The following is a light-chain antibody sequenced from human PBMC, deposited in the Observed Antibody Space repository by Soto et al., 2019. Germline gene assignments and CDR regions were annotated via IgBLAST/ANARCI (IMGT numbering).Light chain of an antibody. CDR2: AAS. CDR1: QSIRNN. J-gene: IGKJ1*01. V-gene: IGKV1-39*01. CDR3: QQSYSTPRT. Sequence: IQMTQSPSSLSASVGDRVTITCRASQSIRNNLGWYQQKPGKGPKRLIYAASSWQSGIPSRFSGSGSGTDFTLTISRLQPEDFATYYCQQSYSTPRTFGQGTKVDIK.